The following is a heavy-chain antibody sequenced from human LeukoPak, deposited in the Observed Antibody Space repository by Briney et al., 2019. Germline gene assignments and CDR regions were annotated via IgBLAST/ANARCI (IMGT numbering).Heavy chain of an antibody. V-gene: IGHV4-34*01. Sequence: SETLSLTCAVYGGSFSGFYWTWIRQPPGKGLEWIGEINHVGSTNYNPSLKSRVTISVDTSKNQFSLRLGSVTAAATAVYYCARDRKTTVTPTFDYWGQGTLVTVS. J-gene: IGHJ4*02. CDR2: INHVGST. D-gene: IGHD4-17*01. CDR3: ARDRKTTVTPTFDY. CDR1: GGSFSGFY.